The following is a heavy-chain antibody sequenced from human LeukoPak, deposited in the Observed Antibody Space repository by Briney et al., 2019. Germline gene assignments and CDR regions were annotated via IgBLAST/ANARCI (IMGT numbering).Heavy chain of an antibody. Sequence: GSLRLSCAASGFTFISYAMSWVRQAPGKGLEWVSAISGSGGSTYYADSVKGRFTISRDNSKNTLYLQMNSLRAEGTAVYYCARFPYYYYGMDVWGQGTTVTVSS. V-gene: IGHV3-23*01. CDR3: ARFPYYYYGMDV. CDR2: ISGSGGST. D-gene: IGHD3-10*01. J-gene: IGHJ6*02. CDR1: GFTFISYA.